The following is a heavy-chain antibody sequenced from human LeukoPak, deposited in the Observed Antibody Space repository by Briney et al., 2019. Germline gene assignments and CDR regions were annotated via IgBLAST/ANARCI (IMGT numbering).Heavy chain of an antibody. CDR2: IRYDGSNK. CDR3: AKEGRDTWFDP. CDR1: GFTFSSYG. V-gene: IGHV3-30*02. Sequence: RGSLRLSCAASGFTFSSYGMHWVCQAPGKGLEWVAFIRYDGSNKYYADSVKGRFTIAKDNTKHTLYLQINSLGAEDTAVYYCAKEGRDTWFDPWGQGTLVTVSS. J-gene: IGHJ5*02.